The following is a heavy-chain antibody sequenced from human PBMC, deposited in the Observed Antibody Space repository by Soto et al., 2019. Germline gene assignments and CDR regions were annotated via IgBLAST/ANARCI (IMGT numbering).Heavy chain of an antibody. CDR1: GGSISSYY. Sequence: XXTLSLPFTVSGGSISSYYWRWILQPPGKGLEWIGYIYYTGSTNYNPSLQSRVTVSLDTSKNQFSLKLSSVTAADSAVYHCARSNDYGDFYFDYWGQGTLVTVSS. CDR3: ARSNDYGDFYFDY. D-gene: IGHD4-17*01. V-gene: IGHV4-59*01. CDR2: IYYTGST. J-gene: IGHJ4*02.